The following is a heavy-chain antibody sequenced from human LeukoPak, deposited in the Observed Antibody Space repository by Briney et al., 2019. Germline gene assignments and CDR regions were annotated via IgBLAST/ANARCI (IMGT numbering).Heavy chain of an antibody. CDR1: GFTFSSHE. CDR2: IYIDGSST. Sequence: GGSLRLSCAASGFTFSSHEMNWVRQAPGKGLVWVSRIYIDGSSTSYADSVKGRFTISRDNAKNTLYLQMNSLRDEDTAVYYCARGLDGSFDYWGLGTLVTVSS. CDR3: ARGLDGSFDY. J-gene: IGHJ4*02. V-gene: IGHV3-74*01. D-gene: IGHD1-14*01.